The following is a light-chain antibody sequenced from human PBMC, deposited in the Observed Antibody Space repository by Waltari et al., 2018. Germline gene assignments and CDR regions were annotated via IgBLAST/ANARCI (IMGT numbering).Light chain of an antibody. Sequence: SYVLTQPPSVSVAPGKTARITCGGNNIGSKSVHRYQQKPGQAPVLVVYEDSDRPSGIPERFSGSNSGNTATLTISRVEAGDEADYYCQVWDSSSDSVVFGGGTKLTVL. CDR3: QVWDSSSDSVV. V-gene: IGLV3-21*03. CDR1: NIGSKS. CDR2: EDS. J-gene: IGLJ2*01.